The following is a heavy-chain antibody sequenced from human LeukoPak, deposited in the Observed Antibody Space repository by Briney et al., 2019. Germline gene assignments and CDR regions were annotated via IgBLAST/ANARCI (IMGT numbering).Heavy chain of an antibody. J-gene: IGHJ5*02. CDR2: IYYSGST. Sequence: PSETLSLTCTVSGGSISSYYWSWIRQPPGKGLEWIGYIYYSGSTNYNPSLKSRVTISVDTSKNQFSLKLSSVTAADTAVYYCARDITIPYYYDSSGYYPNWFDPWGQGTLVTVSS. CDR1: GGSISSYY. CDR3: ARDITIPYYYDSSGYYPNWFDP. D-gene: IGHD3-22*01. V-gene: IGHV4-59*01.